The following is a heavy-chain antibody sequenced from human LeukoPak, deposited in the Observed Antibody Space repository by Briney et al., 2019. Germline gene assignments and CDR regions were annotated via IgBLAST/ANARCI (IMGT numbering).Heavy chain of an antibody. V-gene: IGHV3-23*01. D-gene: IGHD5-24*01. CDR3: AKGGEMATINTRFDY. CDR1: GFTFSSYA. Sequence: GGSLRLSCAASGFTFSSYAMSWVRQAPGKGLEWVSAISGSGGSTYYADSVKGRFTISRDNSKNTLYLQMNSLRAEDTAVYYCAKGGEMATINTRFDYWGQGTLVTVSS. CDR2: ISGSGGST. J-gene: IGHJ4*02.